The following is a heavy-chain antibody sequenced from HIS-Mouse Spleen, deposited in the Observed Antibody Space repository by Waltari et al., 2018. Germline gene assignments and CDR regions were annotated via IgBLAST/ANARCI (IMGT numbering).Heavy chain of an antibody. CDR1: GGSISSSSYY. CDR2: ISYSGST. Sequence: QLQLQESGPGLVKPSETLSLTCTVSGGSISSSSYYWGWIRQPPGKGLDWIGSISYSGSTHYNPSLKSRVTISVDTSKNQFSLKLSSVTAADTAVYYCAREIPYSSSWYDWYFDLWGRGTLVTVSS. J-gene: IGHJ2*01. CDR3: AREIPYSSSWYDWYFDL. V-gene: IGHV4-39*07. D-gene: IGHD6-13*01.